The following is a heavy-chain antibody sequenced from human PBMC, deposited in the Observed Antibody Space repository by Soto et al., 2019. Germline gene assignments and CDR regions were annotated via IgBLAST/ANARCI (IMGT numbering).Heavy chain of an antibody. Sequence: SETLSLTCTVSGAYVSSGTYYWSWIRQPPGKGLEWIGDIYYSGSTKYNPSLQSRVTISVDRSNNQFSLKLSSVTAADTAVYFCSRGPPRVHWFDPWGQGTLVTVSS. CDR3: SRGPPRVHWFDP. V-gene: IGHV4-61*01. J-gene: IGHJ5*02. CDR1: GAYVSSGTYY. CDR2: IYYSGST.